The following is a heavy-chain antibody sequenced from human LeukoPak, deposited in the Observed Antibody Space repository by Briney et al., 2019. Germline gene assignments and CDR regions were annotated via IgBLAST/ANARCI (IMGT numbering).Heavy chain of an antibody. CDR3: ARDGIVVVPAAMPYYYGMDV. V-gene: IGHV3-48*03. CDR1: GFTFSSYE. J-gene: IGHJ6*02. Sequence: GGSLRLSCAAPGFTFSSYEMNWVRQAPGKGLEWVSYISSSGSTIYYADSVKGRFTISRDNAKNSLYLQMNSLRAEDTAVYYCARDGIVVVPAAMPYYYGMDVWGQGTTVTVSS. D-gene: IGHD2-2*01. CDR2: ISSSGSTI.